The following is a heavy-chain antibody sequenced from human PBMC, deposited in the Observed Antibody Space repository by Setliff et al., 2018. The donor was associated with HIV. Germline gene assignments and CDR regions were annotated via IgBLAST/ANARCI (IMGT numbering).Heavy chain of an antibody. V-gene: IGHV1-69*05. CDR1: GGTFSSYA. J-gene: IGHJ2*01. CDR3: ARDHCGGDCYSLWYFDL. CDR2: IIPIFGTA. Sequence: GASVKVSCKASGGTFSSYAISWVRQAPGQGLEWMGGIIPIFGTANYAQKFQGRVTITTDESTSTAYMELSSLRSEDTAVYYCARDHCGGDCYSLWYFDLWGRGTLVTVSS. D-gene: IGHD2-21*02.